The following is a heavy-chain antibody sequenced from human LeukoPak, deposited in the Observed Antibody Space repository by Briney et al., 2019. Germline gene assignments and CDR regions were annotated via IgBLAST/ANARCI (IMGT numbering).Heavy chain of an antibody. J-gene: IGHJ5*02. Sequence: GTLSLTCGVSGGSISNTNWWSWVRQPPGQGLEWVSAISGSGGSTYYADSVKGRFTISGDNSKNTLYLQMNSLRAEDTAVYYCAKGSSGWTYNWLDPWGQGTLVTVSS. CDR1: GGSISNTN. V-gene: IGHV3-23*01. CDR2: ISGSGGST. D-gene: IGHD6-19*01. CDR3: AKGSSGWTYNWLDP.